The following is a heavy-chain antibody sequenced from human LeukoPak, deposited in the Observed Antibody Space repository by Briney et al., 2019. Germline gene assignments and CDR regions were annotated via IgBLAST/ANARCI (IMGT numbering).Heavy chain of an antibody. D-gene: IGHD1-26*01. CDR2: INTNTGNP. J-gene: IGHJ6*03. CDR1: GYTFTSYA. CDR3: ATPGSGSYLSYYYYYMDV. V-gene: IGHV7-4-1*02. Sequence: ASVKVSCKASGYTFTSYAMNWVRQAPGQGLEWMGWINTNTGNPTYAQGFTGRFVFSLDTSVSTAYLQISSLKAEDTAVYYCATPGSGSYLSYYYYYMDVWGKGTTVTVSS.